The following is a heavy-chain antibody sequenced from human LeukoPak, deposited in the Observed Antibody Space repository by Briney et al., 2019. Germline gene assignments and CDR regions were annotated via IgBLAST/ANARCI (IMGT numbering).Heavy chain of an antibody. CDR1: GGSISSGSYY. Sequence: SETLSLTCTVSGGSISSGSYYWSWIRQPAGKGLEWIGRIYTSGSTNYNPSLKSRVTISVDTSKNQFSLKLSSVTAADTAVYYCARAFSWGSSGWSGFDAFDIWGQGTMVTVSS. J-gene: IGHJ3*02. D-gene: IGHD6-19*01. V-gene: IGHV4-61*02. CDR2: IYTSGST. CDR3: ARAFSWGSSGWSGFDAFDI.